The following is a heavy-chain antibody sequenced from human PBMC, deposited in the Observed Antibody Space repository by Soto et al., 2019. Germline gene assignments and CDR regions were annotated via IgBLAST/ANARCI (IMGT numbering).Heavy chain of an antibody. CDR1: GFTFSSYW. J-gene: IGHJ4*02. Sequence: EVQLVESVGGLVQPGGSLRLSCTASGFTFSSYWMTWVRQAPGKGLEWVANIKQDGNEKYYVDSVKGRFTISRDNAKNSVYLQMNNLRAEDTAVYYCAGGGSLDYWGQGILVTVSS. CDR3: AGGGSLDY. V-gene: IGHV3-7*04. D-gene: IGHD3-10*01. CDR2: IKQDGNEK.